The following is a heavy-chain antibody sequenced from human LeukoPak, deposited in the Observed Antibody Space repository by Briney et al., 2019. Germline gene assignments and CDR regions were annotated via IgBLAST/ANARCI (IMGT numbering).Heavy chain of an antibody. D-gene: IGHD7-27*01. J-gene: IGHJ3*02. CDR2: INPNSGGT. CDR1: GYTFTGYY. Sequence: ASVKVSCKASGYTFTGYYMHWVRQAPGQGLEWMGWINPNSGGTNYAQKFQGRVTMTRDTSISTAYMELSRLRSDDTAVYYCASSAGELAEDAFDIWGQGTMVTVSS. CDR3: ASSAGELAEDAFDI. V-gene: IGHV1-2*02.